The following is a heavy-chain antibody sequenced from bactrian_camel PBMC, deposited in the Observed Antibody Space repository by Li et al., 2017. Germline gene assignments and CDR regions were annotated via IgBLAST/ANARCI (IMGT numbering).Heavy chain of an antibody. CDR3: AARTRYISAIVAVVPSFAN. CDR1: DYTYSTLC. CDR2: FVGEGWT. D-gene: IGHD6*01. V-gene: IGHV3S9*01. J-gene: IGHJ4*01. Sequence: HVQLVESGGGSVQAGGSLRLSCAASDYTYSTLCIAWFRQVAGKGREGVATFVGEGWTFYADSVKGRFNISKDSGKNTLYLQMNSLKPEDTAMYYCAARTRYISAIVAVVPSFANRGQGTQVTVS.